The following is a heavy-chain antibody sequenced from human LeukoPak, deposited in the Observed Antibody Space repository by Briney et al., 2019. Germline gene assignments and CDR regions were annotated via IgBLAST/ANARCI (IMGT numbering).Heavy chain of an antibody. V-gene: IGHV3-15*01. J-gene: IGHJ4*02. Sequence: GGSLRLSCAASGFTFRNAWMSWVRQAPGKGLEWVGRIKSKTDGGTTDYAAPVKGRFTISRDDSKNTLYLQMNSLKTEDTAVYYCTTDVLPIAAAGDPFDYWGQGTLVTVSS. D-gene: IGHD6-13*01. CDR3: TTDVLPIAAAGDPFDY. CDR1: GFTFRNAW. CDR2: IKSKTDGGTT.